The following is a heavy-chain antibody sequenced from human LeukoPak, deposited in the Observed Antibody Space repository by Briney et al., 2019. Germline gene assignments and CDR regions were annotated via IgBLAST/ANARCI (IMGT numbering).Heavy chain of an antibody. D-gene: IGHD5-12*01. J-gene: IGHJ4*02. Sequence: SETLSLTCTVSGGSISSYYWSWIRQPPGRGLEWIGYIYYSGSTNYSPSLKSRVTISVDTSKNQFSLKLSSVTAADTAVYYCARQGYSAYEILDYWGQGTLVTVSS. CDR1: GGSISSYY. V-gene: IGHV4-59*08. CDR2: IYYSGST. CDR3: ARQGYSAYEILDY.